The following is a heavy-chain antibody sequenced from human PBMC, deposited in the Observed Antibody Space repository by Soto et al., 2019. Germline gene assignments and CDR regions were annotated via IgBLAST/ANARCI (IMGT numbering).Heavy chain of an antibody. CDR1: GFPFSIYS. V-gene: IGHV3-48*02. CDR2: ITSDTNTI. D-gene: IGHD3-10*01. Sequence: EVQLVESGGGLVQPGGSLRLTCVASGFPFSIYSMNWVRQAPGKGLEWSSYITSDTNTIKYADSVKGRFTISRDKAKNLVYLQMNSLRDEDTAVYFCARSGEGHFDYWGQGTVVTVSS. CDR3: ARSGEGHFDY. J-gene: IGHJ4*02.